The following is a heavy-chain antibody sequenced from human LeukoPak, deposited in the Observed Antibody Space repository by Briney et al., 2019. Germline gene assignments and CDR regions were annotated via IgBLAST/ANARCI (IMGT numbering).Heavy chain of an antibody. CDR3: ARDWRYCSSSSCLAMDV. Sequence: TGGSLRLSCAASGFTFRSYWMSWVRQAPGKGLEWVANIERDGSEKYYVHSVKGRFIISRDNAKNSLYLEMNSLRAEDTAVYYCARDWRYCSSSSCLAMDVWGQGTTVTVSS. CDR2: IERDGSEK. D-gene: IGHD2-2*01. CDR1: GFTFRSYW. V-gene: IGHV3-7*01. J-gene: IGHJ6*02.